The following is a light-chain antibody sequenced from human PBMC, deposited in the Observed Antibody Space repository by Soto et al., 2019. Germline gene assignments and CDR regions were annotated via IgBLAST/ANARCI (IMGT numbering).Light chain of an antibody. CDR2: EVS. J-gene: IGLJ1*01. CDR1: SSDVGGYNY. CDR3: SSYTSSSTYV. V-gene: IGLV2-14*01. Sequence: QYVLTQPASVSGSPGQSITISCTGTSSDVGGYNYVSWYQQHPGKAPKLMIYEVSNRPSGVSNRFSGSKSGNTASLTISGLQAEDEADYYCSSYTSSSTYVFGTGTTFTV.